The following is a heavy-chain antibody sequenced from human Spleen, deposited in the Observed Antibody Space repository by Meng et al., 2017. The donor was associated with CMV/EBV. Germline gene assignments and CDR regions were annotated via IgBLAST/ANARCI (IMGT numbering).Heavy chain of an antibody. CDR2: IKYDGTNE. Sequence: GSLRLSCAASGFIVSSYGMHWVRQAPGKGLEWVAFIKYDGTNEDYVDSVKGRFTISRDNSKNTLYLQMNRLRAEDTAVYHCAKDLYSGGWYVFGNWGQGTLVTVSS. CDR1: GFIVSSYG. V-gene: IGHV3-30*02. CDR3: AKDLYSGGWYVFGN. J-gene: IGHJ4*02. D-gene: IGHD6-19*01.